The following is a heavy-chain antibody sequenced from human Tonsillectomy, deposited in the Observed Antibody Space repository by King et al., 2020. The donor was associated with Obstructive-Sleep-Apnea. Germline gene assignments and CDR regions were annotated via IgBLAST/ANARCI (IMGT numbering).Heavy chain of an antibody. J-gene: IGHJ3*01. V-gene: IGHV3-23*04. CDR1: GFTFRNYA. D-gene: IGHD3-22*01. CDR2: ISGSGDYA. Sequence: VQLVESGGGLVQPGGSLRLSCAASGFTFRNYALNWVRQPPGKGLEWVSAISGSGDYADYADSVKGRFTIFRDNSENTLYLQMNSLRVEDTAVYYCAKKDVVVALLWGQGTMVTVSS. CDR3: AKKDVVVALL.